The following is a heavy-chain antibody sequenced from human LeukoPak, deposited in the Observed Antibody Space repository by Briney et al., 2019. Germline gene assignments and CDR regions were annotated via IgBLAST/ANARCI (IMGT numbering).Heavy chain of an antibody. CDR3: ARESGLRGGGFDP. CDR2: INPNSAGT. CDR1: GYTFTGYY. V-gene: IGHV1-2*02. J-gene: IGHJ5*02. Sequence: ASVKLSCKASGYTFTGYYMHWVRQAPGQGLEWMGWINPNSAGTNYAQNFQGRVTMTRDTSINTAYMELSRLKSDDTAIYYCARESGLRGGGFDPWGQGTLVTVSS. D-gene: IGHD5-12*01.